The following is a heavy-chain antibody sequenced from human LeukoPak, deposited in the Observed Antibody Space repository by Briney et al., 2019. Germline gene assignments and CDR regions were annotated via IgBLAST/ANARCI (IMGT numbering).Heavy chain of an antibody. CDR3: ARLMPGQSMDV. D-gene: IGHD2-8*01. V-gene: IGHV4-39*07. CDR2: VYYSGST. J-gene: IGHJ6*03. Sequence: PSETLSLTCTVSGDSINTNIYHWGWIRQPPGKGLEWIGHVYYSGSTYSSPSLKGRVTILLDTSNNHFSLRLSSVTAADTAVYYCARLMPGQSMDVWGKGTPVTVSS. CDR1: GDSINTNIYH.